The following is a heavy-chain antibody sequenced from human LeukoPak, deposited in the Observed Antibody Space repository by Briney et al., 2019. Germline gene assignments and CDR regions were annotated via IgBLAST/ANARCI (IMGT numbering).Heavy chain of an antibody. CDR2: ISDSGNRT. V-gene: IGHV3-23*01. D-gene: IGHD1-14*01. CDR1: GFTFSDYA. Sequence: GGSLRLSCAASGFTFSDYAMTWVRQAPGKGLEWVSSISDSGNRTYYTESVKGRFTISRDNSKNTLYLQMNSLRADETAIYYCASRPRADIGPLDFWGQGTLVTVSS. CDR3: ASRPRADIGPLDF. J-gene: IGHJ4*02.